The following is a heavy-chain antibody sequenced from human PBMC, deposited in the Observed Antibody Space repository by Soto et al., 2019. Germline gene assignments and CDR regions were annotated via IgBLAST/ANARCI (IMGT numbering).Heavy chain of an antibody. J-gene: IGHJ5*02. V-gene: IGHV4-4*07. CDR2: IHTTGTT. Sequence: PSETLSLTCTVSGASMTSFYWTWIRQTAGKGLEWIGRIHTTGTTNYNPSLRGRVTMSVDTSKNQFSLELSSVTAADTAVYYCARRYCDTKCYLWLDPWGQGTLVTVSS. CDR3: ARRYCDTKCYLWLDP. D-gene: IGHD2-15*01. CDR1: GASMTSFY.